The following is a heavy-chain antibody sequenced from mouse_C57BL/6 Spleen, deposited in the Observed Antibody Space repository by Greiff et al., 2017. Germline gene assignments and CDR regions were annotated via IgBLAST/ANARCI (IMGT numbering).Heavy chain of an antibody. CDR1: GYTFTDYN. D-gene: IGHD2-1*01. J-gene: IGHJ1*03. CDR2: INPNNGGT. Sequence: EVKLVESGPELVKPGASVKMSCKASGYTFTDYNMHWVKQSHGKSLEWIGYINPNNGGTSYNQKFKGKATLTVNKSSSTAYMELRSLTSEDSAVYYCARSGNYWYFDVWGTGTTVTVSS. CDR3: ARSGNYWYFDV. V-gene: IGHV1-22*01.